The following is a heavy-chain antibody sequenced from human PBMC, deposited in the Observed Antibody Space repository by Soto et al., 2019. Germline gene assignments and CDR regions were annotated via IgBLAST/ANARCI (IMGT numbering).Heavy chain of an antibody. J-gene: IGHJ4*01. CDR2: IDYTGGYS. D-gene: IGHD3-16*01. CDR1: GFTFSSYA. Sequence: GGSLRLSCAASGFTFSSYAMNWVRQAPGKGLEWVSTIDYTGGYSYYADSVKGRFTISRDNSQKTLDLQMNSLRAEDTAIYYCAKDPLWAIIPPTHDYGGHETLVTVPS. V-gene: IGHV3-23*01. CDR3: AKDPLWAIIPPTHDY.